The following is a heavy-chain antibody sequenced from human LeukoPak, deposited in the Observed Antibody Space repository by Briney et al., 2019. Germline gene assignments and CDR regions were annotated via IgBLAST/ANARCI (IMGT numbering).Heavy chain of an antibody. CDR2: VNPNSGNT. Sequence: VSVKVSCKASGYTFTSYDINWVRQATGQGLEWMGWVNPNSGNTGYAQKFQGRVTITRNTSISTAYMELSSLRSEDTAVYYCARGLGVGYYDSSGYYWWGQGTLVTVSS. J-gene: IGHJ4*02. CDR3: ARGLGVGYYDSSGYYW. D-gene: IGHD3-22*01. CDR1: GYTFTSYD. V-gene: IGHV1-8*03.